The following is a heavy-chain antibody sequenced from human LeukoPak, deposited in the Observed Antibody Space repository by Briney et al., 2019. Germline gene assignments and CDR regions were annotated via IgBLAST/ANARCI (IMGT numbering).Heavy chain of an antibody. J-gene: IGHJ2*01. CDR3: ARVQEEDWYFDL. CDR1: AFTFSRYG. V-gene: IGHV3-30*02. Sequence: GGSLRLSCAASAFTFSRYGMHWVRQAPGKGLEWVAFIRYDGSTEYYADSVKGRFTISRDNSRNTLYLQMNSLRAEDTAVYYCARVQEEDWYFDLWGRGTLVTVSS. CDR2: IRYDGSTE.